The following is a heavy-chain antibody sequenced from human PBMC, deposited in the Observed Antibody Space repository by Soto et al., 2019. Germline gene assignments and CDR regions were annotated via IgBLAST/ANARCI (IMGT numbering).Heavy chain of an antibody. J-gene: IGHJ4*02. CDR3: AKVGESNAYDRHFDS. Sequence: DVQLVESGGGLVQPGGSLRLSCAASGFTFSNYYMTWVRQAPGKGLECVANIKEDGSDKWYADSAKGRFTISSDNAKDSLYLQMNSLRAEDTAIYYCAKVGESNAYDRHFDSWGQGTPVSVSS. CDR2: IKEDGSDK. V-gene: IGHV3-7*01. CDR1: GFTFSNYY. D-gene: IGHD3-22*01.